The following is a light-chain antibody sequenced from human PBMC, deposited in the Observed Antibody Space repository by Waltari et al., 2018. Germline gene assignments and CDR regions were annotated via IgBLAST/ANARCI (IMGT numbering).Light chain of an antibody. CDR2: DVS. V-gene: IGLV2-14*03. CDR3: SSYTSARTWV. CDR1: TTDVGGYNY. J-gene: IGLJ3*02. Sequence: QSAPTHPASVSGSPRPSTTIPCTRTTTDVGGYNYVPWHQQPPGKAPNLIIYDVSNRPSGVSNRFSGSKSGNTASLTISGLQAEDEAEYFCSSYTSARTWVFGGGTKLTVL.